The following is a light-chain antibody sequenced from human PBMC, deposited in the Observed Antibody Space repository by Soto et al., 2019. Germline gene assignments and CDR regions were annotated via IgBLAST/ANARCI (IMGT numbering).Light chain of an antibody. Sequence: QSVLTQPPSVSGAPGQRVTISCTGSSSNIGAGYDVHWYLQVPGTAPKLLVYTHNNRPSGVPDRFSGSTSSTSASLAITGLQSEDEADYYCQSYDSRLSAYVFGTGTKVTVL. CDR2: THN. J-gene: IGLJ1*01. CDR3: QSYDSRLSAYV. CDR1: SSNIGAGYD. V-gene: IGLV1-40*01.